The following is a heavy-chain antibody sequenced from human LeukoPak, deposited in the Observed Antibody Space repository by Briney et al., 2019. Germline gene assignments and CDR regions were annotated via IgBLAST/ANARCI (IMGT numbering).Heavy chain of an antibody. Sequence: ASETLSLTCTVSGGSISTYYWSWIRQPPGKGLEWIGYVYYSGSTNYNPSLKSRVTMSADTSKTQFSLKLSSVTAADTAVYYCARLGRYFDYWGQGTLVTVSS. CDR1: GGSISTYY. V-gene: IGHV4-59*01. J-gene: IGHJ4*02. CDR2: VYYSGST. CDR3: ARLGRYFDY.